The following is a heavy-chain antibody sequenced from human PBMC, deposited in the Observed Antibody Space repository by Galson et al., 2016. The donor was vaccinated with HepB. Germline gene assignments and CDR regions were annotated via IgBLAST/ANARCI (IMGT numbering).Heavy chain of an antibody. V-gene: IGHV3-23*01. CDR1: GFTFSSYA. J-gene: IGHJ4*02. CDR2: ITGSGDFT. Sequence: SLRLSCAGSGFTFSSYAMTWVRQAPGKGLEWVSSITGSGDFTNFADSVKGRFTVSRDNSRNTLYLEMNSLRAEDTAVYYCAREVIAGRPWPLPPGIDYWGQGTLITVSS. D-gene: IGHD6-6*01. CDR3: AREVIAGRPWPLPPGIDY.